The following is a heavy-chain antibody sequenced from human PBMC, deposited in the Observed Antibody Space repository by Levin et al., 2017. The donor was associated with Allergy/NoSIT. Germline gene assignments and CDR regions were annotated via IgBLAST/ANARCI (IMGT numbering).Heavy chain of an antibody. J-gene: IGHJ4*02. V-gene: IGHV3-23*01. Sequence: LSLTCAASGFTFSSYAMSWVRQAPGKGLEWVSAISGSGGSTYYADSVKGRFTISRDNSKNTLYLQMNSLRAEDTAVYYCAKTPSGWYLGPFDYWGQGTLVTVSS. CDR1: GFTFSSYA. D-gene: IGHD6-19*01. CDR3: AKTPSGWYLGPFDY. CDR2: ISGSGGST.